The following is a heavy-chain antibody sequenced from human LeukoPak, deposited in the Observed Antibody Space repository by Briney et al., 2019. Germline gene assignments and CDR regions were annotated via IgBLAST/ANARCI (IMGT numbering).Heavy chain of an antibody. V-gene: IGHV4-39*07. CDR2: IYYSGST. J-gene: IGHJ6*03. Sequence: SETLSLTCTVSGGSISSSSYYWGWSRQPPGKGLEWIGSIYYSGSTYYNPSLKSRVTISVDTSKNQFSLKLSSVTAADTAVYYCARGWEPSPYYYYYMDVWGKGTTVTVSS. CDR3: ARGWEPSPYYYYYMDV. CDR1: GGSISSSSYY. D-gene: IGHD1-26*01.